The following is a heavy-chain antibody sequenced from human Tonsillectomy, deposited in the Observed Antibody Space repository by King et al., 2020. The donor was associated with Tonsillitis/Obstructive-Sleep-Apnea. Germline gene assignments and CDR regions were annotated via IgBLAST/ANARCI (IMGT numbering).Heavy chain of an antibody. Sequence: VQLVESGGGLVHPGGSLRLSCTASEFSVSNNYMSWVRQAPGKRLEWVSVIYTGDTTNYADSVKRRFTISRDNSKNTLYLQMISLRGEDTAVYYCAGSMTSITSFDYWGQGTLVTVSS. CDR2: IYTGDTT. V-gene: IGHV3-66*01. CDR1: EFSVSNNY. D-gene: IGHD5-24*01. CDR3: AGSMTSITSFDY. J-gene: IGHJ4*02.